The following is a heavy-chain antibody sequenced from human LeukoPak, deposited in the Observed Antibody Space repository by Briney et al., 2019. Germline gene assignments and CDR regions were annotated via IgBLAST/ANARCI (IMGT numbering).Heavy chain of an antibody. V-gene: IGHV1-24*01. CDR2: FDPEDGET. Sequence: ASVKVSCKVSGYTLTELSMHWVRQAPGKGLEWMGGFDPEDGETIYAQKFQGRVTMTEDTSTDTAYMELSSLRSEDTAVYYCATEKHYYDSRGSWDYWGQGTLVTVSS. CDR3: ATEKHYYDSRGSWDY. D-gene: IGHD3-22*01. J-gene: IGHJ4*02. CDR1: GYTLTELS.